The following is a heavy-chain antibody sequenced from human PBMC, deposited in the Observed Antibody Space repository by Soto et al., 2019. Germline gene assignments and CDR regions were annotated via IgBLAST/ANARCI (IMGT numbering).Heavy chain of an antibody. CDR3: ARVSPYCTTANCYIQH. J-gene: IGHJ4*02. Sequence: PGGSLRLSCAASGFTFSDFSMSWIRQAPGKGLEWVSYISNSGSTIYHADSVKGRFTISRDKAKNSLYLQMNNLRSEDTAVYFCARVSPYCTTANCYIQHWGQGTLVTVSS. CDR2: ISNSGSTI. CDR1: GFTFSDFS. D-gene: IGHD2-2*01. V-gene: IGHV3-11*01.